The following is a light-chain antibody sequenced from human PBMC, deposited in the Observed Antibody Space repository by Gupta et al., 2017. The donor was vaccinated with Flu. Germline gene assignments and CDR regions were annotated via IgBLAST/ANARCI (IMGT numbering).Light chain of an antibody. J-gene: IGKJ5*01. Sequence: DTVMTQSPDSLAVSLGERATINCKSSQNLLYDSNNKNYLAWYQQKPGQPPKLLIYWASTRESGVPDRFSGGGSGTDFTLTISSLQAEDVAVYYCQQYYTIPITFGQGTRLEIK. CDR1: QNLLYDSNNKNY. CDR2: WAS. V-gene: IGKV4-1*01. CDR3: QQYYTIPIT.